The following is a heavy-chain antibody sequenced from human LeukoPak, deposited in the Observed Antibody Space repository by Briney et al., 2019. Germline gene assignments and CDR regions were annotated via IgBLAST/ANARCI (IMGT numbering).Heavy chain of an antibody. Sequence: ASVKVSCKVSGYTLTELSMHWVRQAPGKGLEWMGCFDPEDGETIYAQKFQGRVTMTEDTSTDTAYMELSSLRSEDTAVYYCATGFGSGSYYNFDYWGQGTLVTVSS. CDR3: ATGFGSGSYYNFDY. CDR2: FDPEDGET. J-gene: IGHJ4*02. V-gene: IGHV1-24*01. D-gene: IGHD3-10*01. CDR1: GYTLTELS.